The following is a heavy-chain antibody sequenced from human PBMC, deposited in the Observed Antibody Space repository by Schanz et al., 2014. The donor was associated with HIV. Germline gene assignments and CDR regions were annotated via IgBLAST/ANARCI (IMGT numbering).Heavy chain of an antibody. CDR2: ISGNTNYI. CDR3: AKEMVSRYYGDAFNI. Sequence: QLVESGGGLVGPGGSLRLSCAASGFIFSSYTMYWIRQSPGKGLEWVASISGNTNYIYYADSVKGRFTISRDNAKNTLYLQMNSLRAEDTALYYCAKEMVSRYYGDAFNIWGQGTMVTVSS. D-gene: IGHD3-16*01. J-gene: IGHJ3*02. V-gene: IGHV3-21*04. CDR1: GFIFSSYT.